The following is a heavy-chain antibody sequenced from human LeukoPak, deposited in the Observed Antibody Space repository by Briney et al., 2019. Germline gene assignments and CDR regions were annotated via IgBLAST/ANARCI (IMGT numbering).Heavy chain of an antibody. CDR2: IYHNGDT. J-gene: IGHJ4*02. Sequence: SETLSLTCTVSGGSISNYYWSWIRQSPGKGLEWIGYIYHNGDTRYNPSLKSRVTISVDTSKNHFSLQLTSVTTADTAVYYCAREGYSGSDFDSWGQGTLVTVSS. D-gene: IGHD2-21*01. V-gene: IGHV4-59*01. CDR1: GGSISNYY. CDR3: AREGYSGSDFDS.